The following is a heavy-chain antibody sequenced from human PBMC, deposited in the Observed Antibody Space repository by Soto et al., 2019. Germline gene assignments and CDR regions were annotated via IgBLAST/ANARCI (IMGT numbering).Heavy chain of an antibody. CDR2: TYYRSKWYN. CDR1: GDSVSSNSAA. CDR3: ARAVESSSPCDYYSYSYMDV. Sequence: SQTLSLTCAISGDSVSSNSAAWNWIRQSPSRGLEWLGRTYYRSKWYNDYAVSVKSRITINPDTSKNQFSLQLNSVTPEDTAVYYCARAVESSSPCDYYSYSYMDVWGKGTTVTVS. J-gene: IGHJ6*03. D-gene: IGHD6-6*01. V-gene: IGHV6-1*01.